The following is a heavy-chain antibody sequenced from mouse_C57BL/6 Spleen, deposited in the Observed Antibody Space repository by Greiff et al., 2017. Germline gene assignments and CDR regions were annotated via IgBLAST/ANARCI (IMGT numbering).Heavy chain of an antibody. CDR2: ISSGSSTI. CDR3: AREWDVGY. Sequence: EVKLMESGGGLVKPGGSLKLSCAASGFTFSDYGMHWVRQAPEKGLEWVAYISSGSSTIYYADTVKGRCTISRDNAKNTLFLQMTSLRSEDTAMYYCAREWDVGYWGQGTTLTVSS. CDR1: GFTFSDYG. D-gene: IGHD4-1*01. J-gene: IGHJ2*01. V-gene: IGHV5-17*01.